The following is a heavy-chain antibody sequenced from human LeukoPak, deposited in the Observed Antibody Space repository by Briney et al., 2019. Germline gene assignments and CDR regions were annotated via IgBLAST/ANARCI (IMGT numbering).Heavy chain of an antibody. CDR2: IYPGDSDA. V-gene: IGHV5-51*01. CDR1: GYSFTSYW. Sequence: GESLQISCKGSGYSFTSYWIGWVRQMPGKGLEGMGIIYPGDSDARYSPSFQGQVTISADKSISTAYLQWSSLKASDTAMYYCARRRDLYSGSYYPFDYWGQGTLVTVSS. CDR3: ARRRDLYSGSYYPFDY. J-gene: IGHJ4*02. D-gene: IGHD1-26*01.